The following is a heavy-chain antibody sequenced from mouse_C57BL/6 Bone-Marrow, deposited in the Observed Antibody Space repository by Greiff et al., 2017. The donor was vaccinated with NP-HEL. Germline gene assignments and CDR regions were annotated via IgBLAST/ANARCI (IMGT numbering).Heavy chain of an antibody. V-gene: IGHV1-72*01. D-gene: IGHD1-1*01. CDR1: GYTFTSYW. Sequence: QVQLQQPGADLVKPGASVKLSCKPSGYTFTSYWMHWVKQRPGRGLEWIGRIDPNSGGTKFNEKFKTKATLTVDKPSSTAYMQLSSLTSEDSAVYYCARYYYGSRGWYFDVWGTGTTVTVSS. CDR3: ARYYYGSRGWYFDV. CDR2: IDPNSGGT. J-gene: IGHJ1*03.